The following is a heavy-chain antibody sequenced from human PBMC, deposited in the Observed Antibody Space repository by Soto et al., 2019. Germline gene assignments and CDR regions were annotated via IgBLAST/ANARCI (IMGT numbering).Heavy chain of an antibody. CDR1: GFTFTSSA. J-gene: IGHJ6*02. CDR3: GVGAARPGAGAYYYYGMEV. D-gene: IGHD6-6*01. CDR2: IVVGSGNT. V-gene: IGHV1-58*01. Sequence: ASVKVSCKASGFTFTSSAVQWVRQARGQRLEWIGWIVVGSGNTNYAQKFQERVTITRDMSTSTAYMELSSLRSEDTAVYYCGVGAARPGAGAYYYYGMEVWGQGTTVTVSS.